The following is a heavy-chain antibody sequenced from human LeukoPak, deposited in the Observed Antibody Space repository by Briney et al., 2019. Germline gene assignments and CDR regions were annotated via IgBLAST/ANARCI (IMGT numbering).Heavy chain of an antibody. Sequence: PSETLSLTCAVSGGSSSSSDWWRWVSQPPGKGLEWIGEIYHSGSTNYNPSLKRRVTISVDKSKNHFTLTMSSLTATDTAVYSCARDPEGGAFDIWGQGTMVTVSS. D-gene: IGHD1-26*01. V-gene: IGHV4-4*02. CDR3: ARDPEGGAFDI. CDR2: IYHSGST. J-gene: IGHJ3*02. CDR1: GGSSSSSDW.